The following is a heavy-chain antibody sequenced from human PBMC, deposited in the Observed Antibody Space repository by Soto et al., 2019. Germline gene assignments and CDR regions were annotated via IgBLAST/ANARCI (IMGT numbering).Heavy chain of an antibody. J-gene: IGHJ4*02. D-gene: IGHD3-10*01. CDR1: GGSISSSSYY. V-gene: IGHV4-39*01. CDR3: ARRGLLWFGELAMQYYFDY. CDR2: IYYSGST. Sequence: QLQLQESGPGLVKPSETLSLTCTVSGGSISSSSYYWGWIRQPPGKGLEWIGSIYYSGSTYYNPSLKSRVTISVDTSKNQFSLKLSSVTAADTAVYYCARRGLLWFGELAMQYYFDYWGQGTLVTVSS.